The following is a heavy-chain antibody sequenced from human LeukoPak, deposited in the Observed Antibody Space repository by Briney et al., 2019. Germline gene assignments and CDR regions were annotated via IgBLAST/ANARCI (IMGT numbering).Heavy chain of an antibody. CDR2: ITSGFTP. CDR3: AKDYSDSRVGDVFFEY. Sequence: GESLRLSCAASGFTFSTYAMTWVRQAPGKGLEWVSGITSGFTPHYADSVKGRFTISRDNSKNTFHLQMNSLRAEDTAVYYCAKDYSDSRVGDVFFEYWGQGTLVTVSS. J-gene: IGHJ4*02. D-gene: IGHD1-26*01. CDR1: GFTFSTYA. V-gene: IGHV3-23*01.